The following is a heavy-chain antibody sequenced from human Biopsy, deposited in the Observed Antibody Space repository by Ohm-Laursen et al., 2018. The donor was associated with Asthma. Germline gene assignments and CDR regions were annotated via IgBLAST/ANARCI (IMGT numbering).Heavy chain of an antibody. D-gene: IGHD2-2*01. J-gene: IGHJ4*02. Sequence: SVKVSCKPLGGTFNTYVIGWVRQAPGQGLEWMGGINSVFGTTTYPQKLQDGVTITADDSTSTAYMELSSLRSEDTAVYYCARKAGSCISRTCYSLDFWGQGTLVTVSS. CDR3: ARKAGSCISRTCYSLDF. CDR2: INSVFGTT. CDR1: GGTFNTYV. V-gene: IGHV1-69*13.